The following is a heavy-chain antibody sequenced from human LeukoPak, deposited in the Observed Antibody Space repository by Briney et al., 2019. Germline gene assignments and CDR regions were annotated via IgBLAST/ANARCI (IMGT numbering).Heavy chain of an antibody. CDR2: IRYDGSNK. CDR3: AKDILLWFGEYAPNFDY. J-gene: IGHJ4*02. D-gene: IGHD3-10*01. V-gene: IGHV3-30*02. Sequence: PGGSLRLSCAASGFTFSSYGMHWVRQAPGKGLEWVAFIRYDGSNKYYADSVKGRFTISRDNPKNTLYLQMNSLRAEDTAVYYCAKDILLWFGEYAPNFDYWGQGTLVTVSS. CDR1: GFTFSSYG.